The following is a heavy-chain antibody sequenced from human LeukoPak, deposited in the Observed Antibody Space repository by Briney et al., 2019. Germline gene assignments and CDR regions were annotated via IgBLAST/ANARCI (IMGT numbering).Heavy chain of an antibody. CDR2: IYSGGST. V-gene: IGHV3-53*01. J-gene: IGHJ6*03. Sequence: GGSLRLSCAASGFTVSSNYMSWVRQAPGKGLEWVSVIYSGGSTYYADSVKGRFTISRDNSKNPLYLQMTSLRAEDTAVYYCARGDIVVVPAAMPSYYMDVWGKGTTVTVSS. CDR3: ARGDIVVVPAAMPSYYMDV. CDR1: GFTVSSNY. D-gene: IGHD2-2*01.